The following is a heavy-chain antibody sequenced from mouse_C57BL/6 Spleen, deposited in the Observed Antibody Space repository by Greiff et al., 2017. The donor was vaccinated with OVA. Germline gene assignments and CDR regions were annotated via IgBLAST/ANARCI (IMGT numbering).Heavy chain of an antibody. CDR3: ARRSPYSTRAMDY. CDR2: IDPSDSYT. Sequence: QVQLQQPGAELVMPGASVKLSCKASGYTFTSYWMHWVKQRPGQGLEWIGEIDPSDSYTNYNQKFKGKSTLTVDKSSSTAYMQLSSLTSEDSAVYYCARRSPYSTRAMDYWGQGTSVTVSS. D-gene: IGHD2-5*01. J-gene: IGHJ4*01. CDR1: GYTFTSYW. V-gene: IGHV1-69*01.